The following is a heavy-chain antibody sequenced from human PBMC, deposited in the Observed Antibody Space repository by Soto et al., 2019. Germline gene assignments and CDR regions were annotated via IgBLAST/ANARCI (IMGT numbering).Heavy chain of an antibody. CDR3: ARWDYDYGDYFSDELGRY. CDR1: GFTFSSYW. CDR2: INSDGSST. J-gene: IGHJ4*02. V-gene: IGHV3-74*01. D-gene: IGHD4-17*01. Sequence: GGSLRLSCAASGFTFSSYWMHWVRQAPGKGLVWVSRINSDGSSTSYADSVKGRFTISRDNAKNTLYLQMNSLRAEDTAVYYCARWDYDYGDYFSDELGRYWGQGTLVTVSS.